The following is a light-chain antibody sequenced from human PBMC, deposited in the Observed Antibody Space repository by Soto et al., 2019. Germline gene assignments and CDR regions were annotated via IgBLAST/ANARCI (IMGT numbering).Light chain of an antibody. Sequence: DIVMTQSPDSLAVSLGERATINCKSSQSVLYSPNNKNYLAWYQQKPGQPPKLLIYWASTRESGVPDRFSGSGSGQDFTLTLIILQAEDVAVYYCQQYYSTRTFGQGTKVEI. CDR1: QSVLYSPNNKNY. CDR2: WAS. CDR3: QQYYSTRT. J-gene: IGKJ1*01. V-gene: IGKV4-1*01.